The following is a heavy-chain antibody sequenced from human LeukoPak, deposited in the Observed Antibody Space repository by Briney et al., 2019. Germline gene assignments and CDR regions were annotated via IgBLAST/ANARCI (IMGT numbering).Heavy chain of an antibody. D-gene: IGHD1-7*01. CDR1: GYTFTSYD. CDR3: ARGNHISYNWNYIGYGMDV. J-gene: IGHJ6*02. Sequence: ASVKVSCKASGYTFTSYDINWVRQATGQGLEWMGWMNPNSGNTGYAQKFQGRVTMTRNTSISTAYMELSSLRSEDTAVYYCARGNHISYNWNYIGYGMDVWGQGTTVTVSS. CDR2: MNPNSGNT. V-gene: IGHV1-8*01.